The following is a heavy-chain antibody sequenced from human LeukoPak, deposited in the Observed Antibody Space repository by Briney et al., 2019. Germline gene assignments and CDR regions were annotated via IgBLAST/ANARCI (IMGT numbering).Heavy chain of an antibody. V-gene: IGHV3-9*01. CDR1: GFTFDDYA. Sequence: PGGSLRLSCAASGFTFDDYAMRWARHAPGKGMGWVSGISWNSGSIGYADSVEGRFTIARGNAKNYLYLHMSSLRPEDTALYDCAKGRNWSLGGSLYYFDYWGQGTLVTVSS. CDR2: ISWNSGSI. D-gene: IGHD1-20*01. CDR3: AKGRNWSLGGSLYYFDY. J-gene: IGHJ4*02.